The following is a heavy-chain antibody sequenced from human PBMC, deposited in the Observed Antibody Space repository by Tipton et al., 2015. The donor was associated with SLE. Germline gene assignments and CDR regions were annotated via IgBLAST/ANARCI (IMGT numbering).Heavy chain of an antibody. CDR3: AKGALLLWFGEPSPGNY. Sequence: SLRLSCAASGFTFSSYAMSWVRQAPGKGLEWVSAIGGSGGSTYYADSVKGRFTISRDNSKNTLYLQMNSLRAEDTAVYYCAKGALLLWFGEPSPGNYWGQGTLVTVSS. CDR2: IGGSGGST. V-gene: IGHV3-23*01. CDR1: GFTFSSYA. D-gene: IGHD3-10*01. J-gene: IGHJ4*02.